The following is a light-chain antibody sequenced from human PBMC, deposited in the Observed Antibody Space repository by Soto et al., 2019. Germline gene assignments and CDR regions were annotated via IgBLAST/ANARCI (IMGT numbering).Light chain of an antibody. CDR1: QSVSSGY. V-gene: IGKV3-20*01. Sequence: EFVLTQSTGTLSLSPGERATLSCRASQSVSSGYLAWYQQKPGQAPRILIYGASTRATGIPDRFSGSGSGTDFTLTISRLEPEDFALYYCQQYGSSPPLTFGGGTKVEIK. CDR3: QQYGSSPPLT. J-gene: IGKJ4*01. CDR2: GAS.